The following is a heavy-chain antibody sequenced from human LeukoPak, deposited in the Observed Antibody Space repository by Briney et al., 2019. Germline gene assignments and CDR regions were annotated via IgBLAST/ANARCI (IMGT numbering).Heavy chain of an antibody. CDR3: ARQDYGGFDY. V-gene: IGHV1-2*02. J-gene: IGHJ4*02. D-gene: IGHD4-23*01. CDR2: INPNSGGT. Sequence: ASVKVSCKASGYTFTGYYMHWVRQPPGPGLEWMGWINPNSGGTNYAQKFQGRVTMTRDTSITTDYMELSRLRSDDTAVYYCARQDYGGFDYWGQGTLVTVSS. CDR1: GYTFTGYY.